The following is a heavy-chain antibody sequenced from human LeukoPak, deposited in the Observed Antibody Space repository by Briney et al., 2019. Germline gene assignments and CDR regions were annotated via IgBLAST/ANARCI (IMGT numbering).Heavy chain of an antibody. J-gene: IGHJ5*02. CDR3: ARDGDYYGSGSPISGFDP. CDR2: ISAYNGNT. V-gene: IGHV1-18*04. CDR1: GYTFTSYG. Sequence: GASVKVSCKASGYTFTSYGISWVRQAPGQGLEWMGWISAYNGNTNYAQKLQGRVTMTTDTSTSTAYMELRSLRSDDTAVYYCARDGDYYGSGSPISGFDPWGQGTLVTVSS. D-gene: IGHD3-10*01.